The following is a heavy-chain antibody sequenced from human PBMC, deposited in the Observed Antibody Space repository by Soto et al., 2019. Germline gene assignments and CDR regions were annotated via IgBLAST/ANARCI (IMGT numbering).Heavy chain of an antibody. V-gene: IGHV3-23*01. Sequence: PGGSLRLSCAASGFTFSSYAVSWVRQAPGKGPEWISSISGSGSTIYYADSVKGRFTISRDNSKNTLYLQMSSLRAEDTAVYYCAKLFYYYDSSGYYYFDYWGQGILVTVSS. CDR2: ISGSGSTI. D-gene: IGHD3-22*01. CDR3: AKLFYYYDSSGYYYFDY. J-gene: IGHJ4*01. CDR1: GFTFSSYA.